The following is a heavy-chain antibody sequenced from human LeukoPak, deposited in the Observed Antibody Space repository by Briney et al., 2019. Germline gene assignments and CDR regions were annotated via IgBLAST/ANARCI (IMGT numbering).Heavy chain of an antibody. V-gene: IGHV1-24*01. D-gene: IGHD1-7*01. CDR2: FDPEDGET. Sequence: GASVKVSCKVSGYALTELSMHWVRQAPGKGLEWMGGFDPEDGETIYAQKFQGRVTMAEDTSTDTAYMELSSLRSEDTAVYYCATASYRPSPELLYHFDYWGQGTLVTVSS. J-gene: IGHJ4*02. CDR3: ATASYRPSPELLYHFDY. CDR1: GYALTELS.